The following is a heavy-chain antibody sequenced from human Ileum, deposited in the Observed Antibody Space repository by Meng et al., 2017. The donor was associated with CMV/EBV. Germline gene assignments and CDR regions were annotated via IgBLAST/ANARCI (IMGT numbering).Heavy chain of an antibody. CDR3: VRDPAGIAY. CDR1: GFTFSDYY. CDR2: ISSSSSYT. D-gene: IGHD6-13*01. J-gene: IGHJ4*02. Sequence: QVQLGESGGGLVKPRGSLRLACAASGFTFSDYYMSWIRQAPGKGLEWVSYISSSSSYTNYADSVKGRFTISRDNAKNSLYLQMNSLRAEDTAVYYCVRDPAGIAYWGPGTLVTVSS. V-gene: IGHV3-11*06.